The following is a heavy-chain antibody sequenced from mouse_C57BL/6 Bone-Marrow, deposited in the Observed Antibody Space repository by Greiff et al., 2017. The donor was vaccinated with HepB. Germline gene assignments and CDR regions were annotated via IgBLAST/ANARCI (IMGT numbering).Heavy chain of an antibody. J-gene: IGHJ3*01. CDR1: GYAFSSSW. Sequence: VQLQQSGPELVKPGASVKISCKASGYAFSSSWMNWVKQRPGKGLEWIGRIYPGDGDTNYNGKFKGKATLTADKSSSTAYMQLSSLTSEDSAVYFCASHSYGSSPAWFAYWGQGTLVTVSA. D-gene: IGHD1-1*01. V-gene: IGHV1-82*01. CDR2: IYPGDGDT. CDR3: ASHSYGSSPAWFAY.